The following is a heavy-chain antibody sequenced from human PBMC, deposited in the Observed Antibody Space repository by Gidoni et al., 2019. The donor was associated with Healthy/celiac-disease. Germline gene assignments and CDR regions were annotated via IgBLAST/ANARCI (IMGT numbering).Heavy chain of an antibody. CDR2: ISSSRSYI. D-gene: IGHD1-26*01. V-gene: IGHV3-21*01. CDR3: ARGRMGALHDAFDI. Sequence: EVQLVESGGGLVKPGGSLRLSCAASGFNFSSYSMNWVRQAPGKGLEWVSSISSSRSYIYYADSVKGRFTISRDNAKNSLYLQMNSLRAEDTAVYYCARGRMGALHDAFDIWGQGTMVTVSS. CDR1: GFNFSSYS. J-gene: IGHJ3*02.